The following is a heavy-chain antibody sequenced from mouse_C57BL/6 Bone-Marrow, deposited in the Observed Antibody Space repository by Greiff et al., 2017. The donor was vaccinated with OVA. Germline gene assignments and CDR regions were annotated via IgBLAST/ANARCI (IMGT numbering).Heavy chain of an antibody. J-gene: IGHJ2*01. V-gene: IGHV1-59*01. Sequence: QVQLQQPGAELVRPGTSVKLSCKASGYTFTSYWMHWVKQRPGQGLEWIGVIDPSDSYTNYNQKFKGKATLTVDTSSSTAYMQLSSLTSDDSAVYYCARLNYYGSSPFDYWGQGTTLTVSS. D-gene: IGHD1-1*01. CDR3: ARLNYYGSSPFDY. CDR2: IDPSDSYT. CDR1: GYTFTSYW.